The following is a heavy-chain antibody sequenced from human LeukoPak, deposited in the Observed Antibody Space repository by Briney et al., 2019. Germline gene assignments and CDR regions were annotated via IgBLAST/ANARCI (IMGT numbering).Heavy chain of an antibody. J-gene: IGHJ4*02. D-gene: IGHD3-3*01. CDR2: IIPILGIA. CDR3: AKGSGSNYDFWSGYFPFDY. V-gene: IGHV1-69*04. Sequence: GASVKVSCKASGGTFSSYAISWVRQAPGQGLEWMGRIIPILGIANYAQKFQGRVTITADKSTSTAYMELSSLRSEDTAVYYCAKGSGSNYDFWSGYFPFDYWGQGTLVTVSS. CDR1: GGTFSSYA.